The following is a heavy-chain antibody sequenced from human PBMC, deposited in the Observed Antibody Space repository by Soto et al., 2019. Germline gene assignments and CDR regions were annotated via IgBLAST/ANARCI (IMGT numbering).Heavy chain of an antibody. Sequence: LSLTCAGSGESISSGSWWRWVRQPPGRGLEWIGEIYHSGSPNYNPSLKSRVAMSVDKSKNLFSLRLSSVTAADSALYSWARRVPAAPNWFDPWGQGTLVTVSS. D-gene: IGHD2-2*01. J-gene: IGHJ5*02. CDR1: GESISSGSW. CDR3: ARRVPAAPNWFDP. CDR2: IYHSGSP. V-gene: IGHV4-4*01.